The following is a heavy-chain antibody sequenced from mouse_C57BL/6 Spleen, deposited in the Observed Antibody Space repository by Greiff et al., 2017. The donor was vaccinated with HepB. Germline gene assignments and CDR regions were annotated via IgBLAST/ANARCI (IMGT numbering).Heavy chain of an antibody. CDR3: ARGGDYYGSEDY. Sequence: QVQLQQPGAELVMPGASVKLSCKASGYTFTSYWMHWVKQRPGQGLEWIGEIDPSDSYTNYNQKFKGKSTLTVDKSSSTAYMQLSSLKSEDSAVYYCARGGDYYGSEDYWGQGTTLTVSS. CDR1: GYTFTSYW. CDR2: IDPSDSYT. V-gene: IGHV1-69*01. J-gene: IGHJ2*01. D-gene: IGHD1-1*01.